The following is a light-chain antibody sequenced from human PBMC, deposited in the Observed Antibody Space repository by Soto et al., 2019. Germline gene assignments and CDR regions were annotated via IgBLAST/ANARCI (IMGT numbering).Light chain of an antibody. J-gene: IGKJ5*01. CDR2: DAS. CDR3: QQHSNWPT. V-gene: IGKV3-11*01. Sequence: EIVLTQSPATLSLSPGERATLSCRASQSVSSYLAWYQQKPGQAPRLLIYDASNRATGIPARFSGSGSGTDFTLTISSLEPEDFAVYYCQQHSNWPTFAQGTRLEIK. CDR1: QSVSSY.